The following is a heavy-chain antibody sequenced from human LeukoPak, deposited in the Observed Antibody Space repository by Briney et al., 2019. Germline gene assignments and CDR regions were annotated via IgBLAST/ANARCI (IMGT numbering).Heavy chain of an antibody. Sequence: AASVTVSCKASGYTFTGYYMHWVRQAPGQGLEWMGWINPNSGGTNYAQKFQGRVTMTRDTFISTAYMELSRLRSDDTAVYYCARGGESGWYGSYYYGMDVWGQGTTVTVSS. D-gene: IGHD6-19*01. CDR1: GYTFTGYY. CDR3: ARGGESGWYGSYYYGMDV. J-gene: IGHJ6*02. V-gene: IGHV1-2*02. CDR2: INPNSGGT.